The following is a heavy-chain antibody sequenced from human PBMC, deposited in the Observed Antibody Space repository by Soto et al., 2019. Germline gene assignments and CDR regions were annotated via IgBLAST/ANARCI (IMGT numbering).Heavy chain of an antibody. Sequence: SETLSLTCAVSGGSISSGGYSWSWIRQPPGKGLEWIGYIYHSGSTYYNPSLKSRVTISVDRSKNQFSLKLSSVTAADTAVYYCARAHYGDYGYGMDVWGQGTTVTV. CDR2: IYHSGST. V-gene: IGHV4-30-2*01. CDR3: ARAHYGDYGYGMDV. CDR1: GGSISSGGYS. J-gene: IGHJ6*02. D-gene: IGHD4-17*01.